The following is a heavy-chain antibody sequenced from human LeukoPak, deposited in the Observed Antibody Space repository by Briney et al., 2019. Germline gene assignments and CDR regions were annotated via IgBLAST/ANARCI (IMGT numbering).Heavy chain of an antibody. CDR3: ARVERGYSYGPTYYYYYMDV. D-gene: IGHD5-18*01. J-gene: IGHJ6*03. V-gene: IGHV4-38-2*02. Sequence: PSETLSLTCTVSGYSISSGYYWGWIRQPPGKGLEWIGSIYHSGSTYYHPSLKSRVTISVDTSKNQFSLKLSSVTAADTAVYYCARVERGYSYGPTYYYYYMDVWGKGTTVTVSS. CDR1: GYSISSGYY. CDR2: IYHSGST.